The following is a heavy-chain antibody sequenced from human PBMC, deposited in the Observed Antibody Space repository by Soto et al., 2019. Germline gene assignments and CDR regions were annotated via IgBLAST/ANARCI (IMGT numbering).Heavy chain of an antibody. CDR2: IYYSGYT. D-gene: IGHD3-10*01. CDR1: GGSINSNNYY. CDR3: ARHVGSESYADWYFDI. J-gene: IGHJ2*01. V-gene: IGHV4-39*01. Sequence: SETLSLTCSVSGGSINSNNYYWGWIRQPPGKGLEWIGSIYYSGYTYYNPSLKSRITTSLDTSKNQVSLKLSSVTAADTAVYYCARHVGSESYADWYFDIWGRGTLVTVSS.